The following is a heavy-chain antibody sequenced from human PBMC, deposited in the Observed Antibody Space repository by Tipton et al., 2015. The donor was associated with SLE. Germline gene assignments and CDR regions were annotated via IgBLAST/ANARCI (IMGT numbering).Heavy chain of an antibody. CDR1: GFTVSSNY. CDR2: IKSKTDGGTT. D-gene: IGHD7-27*01. Sequence: SLRLSCAASGFTVSSNYMSWVRQAPGKGLEWVGRIKSKTDGGTTDYAAPVKGRFTISRDDSKNTLYLQMNSLKTEDTAVYYCTMQASNWAYFDYWGQGTLVTVSS. CDR3: TMQASNWAYFDY. V-gene: IGHV3-15*01. J-gene: IGHJ4*02.